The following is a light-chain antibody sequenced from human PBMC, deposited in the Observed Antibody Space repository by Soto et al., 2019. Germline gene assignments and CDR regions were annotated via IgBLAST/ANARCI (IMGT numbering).Light chain of an antibody. CDR1: SSDVGGYDY. J-gene: IGLJ1*01. CDR3: SSLTSGSTRV. V-gene: IGLV2-14*01. Sequence: QSALTQPASVSGSPGQSITISCTGTSSDVGGYDYVSWYQQHPDKAPKLIIYEVTDRPSGVSSRFSGSKSGNTASLTISGLQADDEADYYCSSLTSGSTRVFGTGTKVTVL. CDR2: EVT.